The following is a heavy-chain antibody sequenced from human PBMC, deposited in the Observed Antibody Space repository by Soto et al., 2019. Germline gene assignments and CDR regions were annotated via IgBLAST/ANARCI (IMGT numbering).Heavy chain of an antibody. J-gene: IGHJ6*03. Sequence: EVQLVESGGGLVQPGGSLRLSCAASGFTFSSYWMSWVRQAPGKGLEWVANIKQDGSEKYYVDSVKGRFTISRDNAKNSLYLQMNSLRAEDTAVYYCARATGHPPHLWFGELLSPLDYYYYMDVWGKGTTVTVSS. CDR2: IKQDGSEK. CDR1: GFTFSSYW. V-gene: IGHV3-7*01. D-gene: IGHD3-10*01. CDR3: ARATGHPPHLWFGELLSPLDYYYYMDV.